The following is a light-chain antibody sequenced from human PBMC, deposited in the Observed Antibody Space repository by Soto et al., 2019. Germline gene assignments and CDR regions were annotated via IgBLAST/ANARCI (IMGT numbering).Light chain of an antibody. CDR1: SSDVGAYNF. V-gene: IGLV2-23*01. J-gene: IGLJ1*01. Sequence: QSALTQPASVSGSPGQSITISCSGTSSDVGAYNFVSWYQVHPGRAPKVIIFEGTKRPSGVSDRFSGSKSGNTASLTISGLQTEDEADYYCCSYAGSRTYVFGPGTKLTVL. CDR3: CSYAGSRTYV. CDR2: EGT.